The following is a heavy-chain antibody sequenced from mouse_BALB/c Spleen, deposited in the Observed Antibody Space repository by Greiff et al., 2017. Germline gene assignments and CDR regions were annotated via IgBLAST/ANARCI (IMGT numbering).Heavy chain of an antibody. CDR1: GFSLTSYG. Sequence: QVQLKESGPGLVQPSQSLSITCTVSGFSLTSYGVHWVRQSPGKGLEWLGVIWSGGSTDYNAAFISRLSISKDNSKSQVFFKMNSLQANDTAIYYCARGYDVGYYAMDYWGQGTSVTVSS. CDR2: IWSGGST. V-gene: IGHV2-2*02. CDR3: ARGYDVGYYAMDY. D-gene: IGHD2-2*01. J-gene: IGHJ4*01.